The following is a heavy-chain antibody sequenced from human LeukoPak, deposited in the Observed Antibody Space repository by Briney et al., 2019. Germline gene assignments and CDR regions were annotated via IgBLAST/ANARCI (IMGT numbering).Heavy chain of an antibody. Sequence: SETLSLTCTVSGGSISSYYWSWIRQPPGKGLEWIGYIYYSGSTNYNPSLKSRVTISVDTSKNQFSLKLSSVTAADTAVHYCARGRGAARPNYYYGMDVWGQGTTVTVSS. CDR1: GGSISSYY. CDR3: ARGRGAARPNYYYGMDV. J-gene: IGHJ6*02. CDR2: IYYSGST. D-gene: IGHD6-6*01. V-gene: IGHV4-59*01.